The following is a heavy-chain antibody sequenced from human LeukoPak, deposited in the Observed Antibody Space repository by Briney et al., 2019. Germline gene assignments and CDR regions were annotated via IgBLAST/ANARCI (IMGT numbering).Heavy chain of an antibody. CDR3: ARGPYSSGYCFFDS. J-gene: IGHJ4*02. CDR2: IYYNGSS. CDR1: GYSISSGYY. D-gene: IGHD3-22*01. Sequence: SGTLSLTCPVSGYSISSGYYWSWIPQPPGKGLGWIGNIYYNGSSNYNPSLKSRVTKSVETSKHQFSLKLSSLPAADTAVYYFARGPYSSGYCFFDSWGQGTLVTVSS. V-gene: IGHV4-61*01.